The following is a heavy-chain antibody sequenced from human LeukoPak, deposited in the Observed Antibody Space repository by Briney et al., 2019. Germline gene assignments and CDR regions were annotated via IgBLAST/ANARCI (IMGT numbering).Heavy chain of an antibody. V-gene: IGHV3-33*01. CDR2: IWYDGSSK. D-gene: IGHD3-22*01. J-gene: IGHJ4*02. CDR3: ARVADSSGYSTDF. CDR1: GFTFSSYG. Sequence: PGGSLGLSCTASGFTFSSYGMHWVRQAPGKGLEWVAVIWYDGSSKYYADSVKGRFTISRDDSKNTLYLQMNSLRAEDTAVYYCARVADSSGYSTDFWGQGTLVTVSS.